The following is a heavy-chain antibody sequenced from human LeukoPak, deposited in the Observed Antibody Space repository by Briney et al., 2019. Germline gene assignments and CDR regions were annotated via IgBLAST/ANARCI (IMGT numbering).Heavy chain of an antibody. CDR2: IYSGGST. J-gene: IGHJ6*02. D-gene: IGHD3-16*01. Sequence: GGSLRLSCVASGFTVSSKYMSWVRQAPGKGLEWVSVIYSGGSTYYGEAVKGRFTISRDNSKNTVYLQMNALRAEDSAVYYCARGTVWRLGSYGLDVWGQGTTVTVSS. V-gene: IGHV3-53*01. CDR1: GFTVSSKY. CDR3: ARGTVWRLGSYGLDV.